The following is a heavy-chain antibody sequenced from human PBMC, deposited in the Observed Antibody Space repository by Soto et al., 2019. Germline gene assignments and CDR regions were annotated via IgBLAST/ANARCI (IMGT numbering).Heavy chain of an antibody. CDR1: SGYVSSGGSY. V-gene: IGHV4-61*08. D-gene: IGHD2-2*01. CDR2: IHYSVNT. J-gene: IGHJ3*01. CDR3: AREPRPASRGIGAFDV. Sequence: SDTLSLTCPVSSGYVSSGGSYWTCIRQSPGKGLEWSGSIHYSVNTNYNPAPKSAVIISVDTSKTQFSMRLNSVSAADTAVYYCAREPRPASRGIGAFDVWGQGTMVT.